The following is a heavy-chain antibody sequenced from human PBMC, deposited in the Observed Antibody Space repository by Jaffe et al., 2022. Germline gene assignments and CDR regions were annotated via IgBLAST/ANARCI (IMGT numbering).Heavy chain of an antibody. V-gene: IGHV4-38-2*01. CDR2: IYHSGST. CDR3: ARRGHYYDSSGYYFIFDY. Sequence: QVQLQESGPGLVKPSETLSLTCAVSGYSISSGYYWGWIRQPPGKGLEWIGSIYHSGSTYYNPSLKSRVTISVDTSKNQFSLKLSSVTAADTAVYYCARRGHYYDSSGYYFIFDYWGQGTLVTVSS. CDR1: GYSISSGYY. D-gene: IGHD3-22*01. J-gene: IGHJ4*02.